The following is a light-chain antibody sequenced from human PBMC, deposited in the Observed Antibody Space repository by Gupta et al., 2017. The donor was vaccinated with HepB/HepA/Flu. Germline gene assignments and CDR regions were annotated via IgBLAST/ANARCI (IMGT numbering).Light chain of an antibody. CDR1: SSDGGGYNY. CDR2: DVS. J-gene: IGLJ2*01. V-gene: IGLV2-14*03. Sequence: QSALTQPASVSGSPGQSITISCTGTSSDGGGYNYVSWYQQHPGKVPKLMIYDVSNRPSGVSNRFSGSKSGNTASLTLSGLQAEDEADYYCSSYTTTTTVVFGGGTKLTVL. CDR3: SSYTTTTTVV.